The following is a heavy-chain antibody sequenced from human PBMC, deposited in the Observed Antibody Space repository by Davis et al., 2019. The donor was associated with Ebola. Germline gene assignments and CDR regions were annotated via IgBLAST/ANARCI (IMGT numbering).Heavy chain of an antibody. CDR1: GFTVSSYG. J-gene: IGHJ4*02. CDR3: ARQGIAVAFDY. CDR2: ISYDGSNK. V-gene: IGHV3-30*03. D-gene: IGHD6-19*01. Sequence: GESLKISCAASGFTVSSYGMHWVRQAPGKGLEWVAVISYDGSNKYYADSVKGRFTISRDNSKNTLYLQMNSLRAEDTAVYYCARQGIAVAFDYWGQGTLVTVSS.